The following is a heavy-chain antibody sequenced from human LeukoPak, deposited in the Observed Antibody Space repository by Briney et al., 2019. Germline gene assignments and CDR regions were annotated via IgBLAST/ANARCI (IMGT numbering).Heavy chain of an antibody. Sequence: PGRSLRLSCAASGFTFSSYGMHWVRQAPGKGLEWVAVISYDGSNKYYADSVKGRFTISRDNSKNTLYLQMNSLRAEDTAVYYCAKDGGGHSSSWIDYWGQGTLVTVSS. J-gene: IGHJ4*02. V-gene: IGHV3-30*18. CDR2: ISYDGSNK. CDR3: AKDGGGHSSSWIDY. CDR1: GFTFSSYG. D-gene: IGHD6-13*01.